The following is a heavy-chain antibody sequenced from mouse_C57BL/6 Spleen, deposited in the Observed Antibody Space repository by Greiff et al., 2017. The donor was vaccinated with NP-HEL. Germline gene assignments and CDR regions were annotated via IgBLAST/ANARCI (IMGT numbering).Heavy chain of an antibody. CDR2: IHLGSGGT. CDR1: GYAFTNYL. V-gene: IGHV1-54*01. J-gene: IGHJ3*01. CDR3: ARDGDSSPGAY. Sequence: QLQQSGAELVRPGTSVKVSCMASGYAFTNYLIEWVKQRPGQGLAWIGVIHLGSGGTNYNEMFKGTATLTADKSSRTAYMQLSRLTSEDSAVYFCARDGDSSPGAYWGQGTLVTVSA. D-gene: IGHD1-1*01.